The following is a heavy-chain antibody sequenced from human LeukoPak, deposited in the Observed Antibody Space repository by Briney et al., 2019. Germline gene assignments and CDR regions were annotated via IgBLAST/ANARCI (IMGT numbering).Heavy chain of an antibody. D-gene: IGHD6-13*01. V-gene: IGHV3-33*01. CDR2: IWYDGSNK. CDR3: ARDRPPGIAAAGLGY. CDR1: GFTFSSYG. J-gene: IGHJ4*02. Sequence: GGSLRLSCAASGFTFSSYGMHWVRQAPGKGLEWVAVIWYDGSNKYYADSVKGRFTISRDNSKNTLYLQMNSLRAEDTAVYYCARDRPPGIAAAGLGYWGQGTLVTVSS.